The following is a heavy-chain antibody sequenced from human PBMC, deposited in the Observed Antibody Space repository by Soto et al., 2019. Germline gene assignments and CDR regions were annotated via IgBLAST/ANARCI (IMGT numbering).Heavy chain of an antibody. J-gene: IGHJ3*02. Sequence: GESLKISCKGSGYSFTSYWISWVRQMPGKGLEWMGRIDPSDSYTNYSPSFQGHVTISADKSISTAYLQWSSLKASDTAMYYCARHFGPKIEAEAGGHAFDIWGQGTMVTVSS. CDR3: ARHFGPKIEAEAGGHAFDI. CDR2: IDPSDSYT. V-gene: IGHV5-10-1*01. D-gene: IGHD6-13*01. CDR1: GYSFTSYW.